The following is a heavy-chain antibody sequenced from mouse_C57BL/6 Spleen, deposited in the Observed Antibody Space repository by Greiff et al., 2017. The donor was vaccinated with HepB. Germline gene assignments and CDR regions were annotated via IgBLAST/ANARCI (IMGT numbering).Heavy chain of an antibody. V-gene: IGHV1-69*01. J-gene: IGHJ4*01. D-gene: IGHD2-5*01. CDR2: IDPSDSYT. Sequence: QVQLQQSGAELVMPGASVKLSCKASGYTFTSYWMHWVKQRPGQGLEWIGEIDPSDSYTNYNQKFKGKSTLTVDKSSSTAYMQLSSLTSEDSAVYYCARGYYSNSAYAMDYWGQGTSVTVSA. CDR1: GYTFTSYW. CDR3: ARGYYSNSAYAMDY.